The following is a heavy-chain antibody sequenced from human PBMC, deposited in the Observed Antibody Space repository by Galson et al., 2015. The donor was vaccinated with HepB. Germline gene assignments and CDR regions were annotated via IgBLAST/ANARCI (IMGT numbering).Heavy chain of an antibody. CDR1: GYSISSGYY. CDR2: IYHSGST. D-gene: IGHD2-2*01. CDR3: ARVFVGCSSTSCYGWYFDL. J-gene: IGHJ2*01. Sequence: ETLSLTCTVSGYSISSGYYWGWIRQPPGKGLEWIGSIYHSGSTYYNPSLKSRVTISVDTSKNQFSLKLSSVTAADTAVYYCARVFVGCSSTSCYGWYFDLWGRGTLVTVSS. V-gene: IGHV4-38-2*02.